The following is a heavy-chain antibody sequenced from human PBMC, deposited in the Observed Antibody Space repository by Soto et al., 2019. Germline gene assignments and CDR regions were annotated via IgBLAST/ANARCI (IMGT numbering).Heavy chain of an antibody. V-gene: IGHV5-51*01. Sequence: GESLKISCKGSGYSFTSYWIGWVRQMPGKGLEWMGIIYPGDSDTRYSPSFQGQVTISADKSISTAYLQWSSLKASDTAMYYCAIAALDQMATIDYWGQGTLVTVSS. CDR1: GYSFTSYW. CDR2: IYPGDSDT. CDR3: AIAALDQMATIDY. D-gene: IGHD5-12*01. J-gene: IGHJ4*02.